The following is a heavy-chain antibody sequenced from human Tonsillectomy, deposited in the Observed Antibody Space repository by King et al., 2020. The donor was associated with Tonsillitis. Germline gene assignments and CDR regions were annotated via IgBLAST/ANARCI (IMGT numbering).Heavy chain of an antibody. J-gene: IGHJ4*02. CDR1: GFTFSSYA. CDR3: ARDRSIAAAGIPPGRY. Sequence: VQLVESGGGLVQPGGSLRLSCAASGFTFSSYAMSWVRQAPGKGLEWVSAISGSGGSTYYADSVKGRFTISRDNSKNTLYLQMNSLRAEDTAVYYCARDRSIAAAGIPPGRYWGQGTLVTVSS. D-gene: IGHD6-13*01. V-gene: IGHV3-23*04. CDR2: ISGSGGST.